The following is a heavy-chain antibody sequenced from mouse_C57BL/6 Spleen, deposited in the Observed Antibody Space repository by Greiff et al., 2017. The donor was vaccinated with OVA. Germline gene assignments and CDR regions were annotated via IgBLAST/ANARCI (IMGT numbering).Heavy chain of an antibody. D-gene: IGHD2-2*01. V-gene: IGHV14-2*01. CDR3: ARGLYDGYDFDD. CDR2: INPEDGET. Sequence: VQLQQSGAELVKPGASVKLSCTASGFTIPDYYMHWVKQRTEQGLEWIGRINPEDGETKYDPKFQGQATLTADTASITAYLHLSSLTSEDTAVYYCARGLYDGYDFDDWGQGTTLTVSS. J-gene: IGHJ2*01. CDR1: GFTIPDYY.